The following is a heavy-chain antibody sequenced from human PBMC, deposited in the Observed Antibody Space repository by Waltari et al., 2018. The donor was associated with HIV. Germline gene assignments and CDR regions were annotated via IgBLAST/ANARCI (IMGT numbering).Heavy chain of an antibody. V-gene: IGHV3-21*01. J-gene: IGHJ4*02. D-gene: IGHD2-21*02. CDR1: GFTFSGYA. Sequence: EVHLVESGGGLVKPGESLRLSCAASGFTFSGYAMKWLRQAPGKGLEWVSAISRTSSYIYYADSVKGRFTISRDNAKNSVYLQMNSLRVEDTAVYYCARDERRCNSGDCYPSDYWGQGTLVTVSS. CDR2: ISRTSSYI. CDR3: ARDERRCNSGDCYPSDY.